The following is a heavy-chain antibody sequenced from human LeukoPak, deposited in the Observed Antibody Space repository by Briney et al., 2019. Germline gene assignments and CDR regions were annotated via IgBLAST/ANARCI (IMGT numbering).Heavy chain of an antibody. J-gene: IGHJ5*02. CDR2: INHSGST. D-gene: IGHD1-20*01. CDR3: ATSRITGRPSGWFDP. V-gene: IGHV4-34*01. CDR1: GGSLSGYC. Sequence: PSETLSLTCTVYGGSLSGYCWSWIRQPPGRGLEWIGEINHSGSTSYNPSLKSRVTISVDTSKNQFSLEMNSVTAADTAIYYCATSRITGRPSGWFDPWSQGSLVTVSS.